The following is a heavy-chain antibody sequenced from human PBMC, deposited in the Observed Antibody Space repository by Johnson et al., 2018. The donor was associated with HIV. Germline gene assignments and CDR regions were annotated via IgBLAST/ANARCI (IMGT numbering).Heavy chain of an antibody. Sequence: QVQLVESGGGLVKPGGSLRLSCAASGFTFSDFFMSWIRQAPGKGLEWVAYMSTSGSGGSTYYADSVKGRFTISRDNSKNSLYLQMNSLRVEDTAMYFCATVWRNEGRHCFDIWGPGTMVTVSS. CDR1: GFTFSDFF. CDR3: ATVWRNEGRHCFDI. CDR2: MSTSGSGGST. D-gene: IGHD1-1*01. V-gene: IGHV3-11*04. J-gene: IGHJ3*02.